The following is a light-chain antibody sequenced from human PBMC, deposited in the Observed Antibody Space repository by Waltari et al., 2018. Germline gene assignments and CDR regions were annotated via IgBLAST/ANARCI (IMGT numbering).Light chain of an antibody. J-gene: IGLJ3*02. CDR2: GNN. CDR1: LSNIESNT. Sequence: QSVLTQPPSASGTPGQRVTIPCSGSLSNIESNTVNRYRQLPGTAPKLLTYGNNQPPSGVPDRCSGSKSGTSASLAIIGLQSADEADYYCAGWDDSLNGPVFGGGTKLTVL. V-gene: IGLV1-44*01. CDR3: AGWDDSLNGPV.